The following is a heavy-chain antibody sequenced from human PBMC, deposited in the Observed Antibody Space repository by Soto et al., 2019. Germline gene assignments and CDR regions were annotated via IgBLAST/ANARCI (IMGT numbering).Heavy chain of an antibody. CDR2: ISDSGGNT. Sequence: EEHLLESGGGLVQPGGSLRLSCAASGFTFSSFAMSWVRQAPGKGLEWVSSISDSGGNTYFADSVKGRFTISRDNSKNTLYLQMNSLRAEDTAVYYCAKGGVATIDYWGQGTLVTVSS. V-gene: IGHV3-23*01. CDR1: GFTFSSFA. D-gene: IGHD5-12*01. J-gene: IGHJ4*02. CDR3: AKGGVATIDY.